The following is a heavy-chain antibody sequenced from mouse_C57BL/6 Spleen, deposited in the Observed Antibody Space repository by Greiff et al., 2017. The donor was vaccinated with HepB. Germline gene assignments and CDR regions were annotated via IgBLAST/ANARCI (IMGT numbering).Heavy chain of an antibody. Sequence: QVQLQQPGAELVMPGASVKLSCKASGYTFTSYWMHWVKQRPGQGLEWIGEIDPSDSDTNYNQKFKGKSTLTVDKSSSTAYMQLSSLTSEDSAVYYCARLGSAGYVSYAMDYWGQGTSVTVSS. V-gene: IGHV1-69*01. D-gene: IGHD3-2*02. J-gene: IGHJ4*01. CDR1: GYTFTSYW. CDR2: IDPSDSDT. CDR3: ARLGSAGYVSYAMDY.